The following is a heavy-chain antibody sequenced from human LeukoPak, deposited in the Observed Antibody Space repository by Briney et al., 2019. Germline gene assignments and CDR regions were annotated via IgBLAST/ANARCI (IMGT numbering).Heavy chain of an antibody. CDR1: GFTFSSYA. CDR3: AKGPITMVRGVITNNWFDP. J-gene: IGHJ5*02. V-gene: IGHV3-23*01. Sequence: GGSLRLSCAASGFTFSSYAMSWVRQAPGKGLEWVSAISGSGGSTYYADSVKGRFTISRDNSKNTLYLQMNSLRAEDTAVYYCAKGPITMVRGVITNNWFDPWGQGTLVTVYS. D-gene: IGHD3-10*01. CDR2: ISGSGGST.